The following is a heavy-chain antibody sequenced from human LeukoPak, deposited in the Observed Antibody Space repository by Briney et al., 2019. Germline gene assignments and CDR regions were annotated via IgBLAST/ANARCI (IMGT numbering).Heavy chain of an antibody. J-gene: IGHJ4*02. CDR3: ARDSRIQHGSGSYWGFDY. D-gene: IGHD3-10*01. V-gene: IGHV3-7*03. CDR1: GFRFSNYW. Sequence: GGSLRLSCAAPGFRFSNYWMGWVRQAPGKGPEWVGAIKKEGSHKYYVGSVKGRLKISSENAKSSLYLQMNSLRVEDTAVYYCARDSRIQHGSGSYWGFDYWGQGILVTVSS. CDR2: IKKEGSHK.